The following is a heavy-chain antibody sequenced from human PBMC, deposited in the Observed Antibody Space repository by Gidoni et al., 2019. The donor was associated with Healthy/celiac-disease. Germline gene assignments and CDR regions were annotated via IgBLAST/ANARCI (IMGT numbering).Heavy chain of an antibody. CDR1: GFTFSIYW. Sequence: EVQLVESGGGLVQPGGSLRLSCAASGFTFSIYWMTWVRQAPGKGLGWVDNIKKDGSEKYYGDAVKGRFTISRDNAKNSLYRQMNSLRAEDTAVYYCARENMITFGGVIAPQYYFDYWGQGTLVTVSS. CDR2: IKKDGSEK. CDR3: ARENMITFGGVIAPQYYFDY. V-gene: IGHV3-7*05. J-gene: IGHJ4*02. D-gene: IGHD3-16*02.